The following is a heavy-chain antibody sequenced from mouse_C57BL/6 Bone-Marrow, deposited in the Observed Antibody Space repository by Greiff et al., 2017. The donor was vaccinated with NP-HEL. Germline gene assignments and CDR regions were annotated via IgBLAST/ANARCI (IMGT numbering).Heavy chain of an antibody. CDR1: GFNIKDYY. CDR2: IDPEDGDT. Sequence: LVESGAELVRPGASVKLSCTASGFNIKDYYMHWVKQRPEQGLEWIGRIDPEDGDTEYAPKFQGKATMTADTSSNTAYLQLSSLTSEDTAVYYCTTRGIYYYGSSYLDYWGQGTTLTVSS. J-gene: IGHJ2*01. D-gene: IGHD1-1*01. V-gene: IGHV14-1*01. CDR3: TTRGIYYYGSSYLDY.